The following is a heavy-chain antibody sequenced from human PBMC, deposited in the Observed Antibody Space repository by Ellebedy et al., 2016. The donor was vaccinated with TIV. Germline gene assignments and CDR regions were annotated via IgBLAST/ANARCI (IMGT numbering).Heavy chain of an antibody. CDR3: ARDNYKVSVAGSN. D-gene: IGHD6-19*01. CDR1: GFTFSSYW. J-gene: IGHJ4*02. Sequence: PGGSLRLSCADSGFTFSSYWMSWVRQAPGKGLEWVANIKQDGSETHYVASVKGRFTISRDNAKNSLYLQMNSLRAEDTAVYYCARDNYKVSVAGSNWGQGTLVTVSS. V-gene: IGHV3-7*01. CDR2: IKQDGSET.